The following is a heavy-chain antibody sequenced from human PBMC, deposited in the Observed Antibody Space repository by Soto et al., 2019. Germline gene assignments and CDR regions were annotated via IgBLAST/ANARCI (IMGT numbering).Heavy chain of an antibody. V-gene: IGHV1-3*01. CDR1: GCTFSSYV. CDR3: ARDLYCSGGSCVDY. D-gene: IGHD2-15*01. Sequence: ASVKVSCKASGCTFSSYVIRWVRQAPGQRLEWMGWINAGNGKTKYSQKFQGRVTLTRDTSTSTVYMELSSLRSEDTAIYFCARDLYCSGGSCVDYWGQGTLVTDSS. J-gene: IGHJ4*02. CDR2: INAGNGKT.